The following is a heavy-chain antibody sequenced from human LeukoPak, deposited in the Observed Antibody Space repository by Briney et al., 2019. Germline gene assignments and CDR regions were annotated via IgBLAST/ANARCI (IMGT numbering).Heavy chain of an antibody. D-gene: IGHD3-3*01. V-gene: IGHV4-59*01. J-gene: IGHJ6*03. CDR3: ARDDYDFWSGLYYMDV. Sequence: SETLSLTCTVSGGSISSYYWSWIRQPPGKGLEWIGYIYYSGSTNYNPSLRSRVTISVNTSKNQFSLKLSSVTAADTAVYYCARDDYDFWSGLYYMDVWGKGTTVTVSS. CDR2: IYYSGST. CDR1: GGSISSYY.